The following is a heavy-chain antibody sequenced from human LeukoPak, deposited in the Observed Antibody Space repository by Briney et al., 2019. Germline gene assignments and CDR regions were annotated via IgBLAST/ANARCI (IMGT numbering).Heavy chain of an antibody. V-gene: IGHV4-59*08. D-gene: IGHD3-16*02. J-gene: IGHJ4*02. Sequence: PSETLSLTCTVSGGSINSYYWSWIRQPPGKGLEWIGYIYYSGSTNYNPSLKSRVTISLDTSKNQFSLKLNSVTAADTAVYYCARGADYVWGSYRYFDYWGQGTLVTVSS. CDR2: IYYSGST. CDR3: ARGADYVWGSYRYFDY. CDR1: GGSINSYY.